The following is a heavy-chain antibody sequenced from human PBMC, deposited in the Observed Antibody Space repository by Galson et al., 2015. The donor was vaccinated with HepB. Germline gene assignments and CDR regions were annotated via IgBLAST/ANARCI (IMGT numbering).Heavy chain of an antibody. Sequence: SVKVSCKASGGTFSSYAISWVRQAPGQGLEWMGGIIPIFGSANYAQKFQGRVTITADESTSTAYMELSSLRSEDTAVYYCAREQDMVRGVIGTADYYYYMDVWGKGTTVTVSS. D-gene: IGHD3-10*01. CDR3: AREQDMVRGVIGTADYYYYMDV. CDR1: GGTFSSYA. J-gene: IGHJ6*03. V-gene: IGHV1-69*13. CDR2: IIPIFGSA.